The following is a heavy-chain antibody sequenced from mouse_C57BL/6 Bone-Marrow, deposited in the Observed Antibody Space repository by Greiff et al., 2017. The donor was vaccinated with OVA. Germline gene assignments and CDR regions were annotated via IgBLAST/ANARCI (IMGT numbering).Heavy chain of an antibody. J-gene: IGHJ1*03. D-gene: IGHD1-1*01. CDR3: ARGPIYVGSFED. CDR1: GYTFTDYY. Sequence: EVKLQESGPELVKPGASVKLSCKASGYTFTDYYMDWVKQSPGKSLEWIGDINPNNGGTNYNQKFKGKAILTVDKSSSTAYMELGSLTSEDTAVYYCARGPIYVGSFEDWGKGTTVTVSA. CDR2: INPNNGGT. V-gene: IGHV1-18*01.